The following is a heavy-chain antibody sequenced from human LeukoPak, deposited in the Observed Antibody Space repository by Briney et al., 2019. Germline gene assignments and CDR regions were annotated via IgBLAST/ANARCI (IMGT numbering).Heavy chain of an antibody. CDR3: ARGFRLRFLEWLYPNDAFDI. V-gene: IGHV4-59*01. Sequence: SETLSLTCTVSGGSISSYYWSWIRQPPGKGLEWIGYIYYSGSTNYNPSLKSRVTISVDTSKNQFSLKLSSATAADTAVYYCARGFRLRFLEWLYPNDAFDIWGQGTMVTVSS. CDR2: IYYSGST. D-gene: IGHD3-3*01. J-gene: IGHJ3*02. CDR1: GGSISSYY.